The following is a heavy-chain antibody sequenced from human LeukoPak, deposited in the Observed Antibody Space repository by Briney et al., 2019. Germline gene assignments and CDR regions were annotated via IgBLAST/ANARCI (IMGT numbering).Heavy chain of an antibody. Sequence: GGSLRLSCAASGFTLSSYSMNWVRQAPGKGLEWVANIKQDGSQQYYVDSVKGRFTISRDNAKNSLSLQMNSLRAEDTAVYYCAKVFYGDYGYFQHWGQGTLVTVSS. CDR3: AKVFYGDYGYFQH. CDR1: GFTLSSYS. V-gene: IGHV3-7*03. CDR2: IKQDGSQQ. J-gene: IGHJ1*01. D-gene: IGHD4-17*01.